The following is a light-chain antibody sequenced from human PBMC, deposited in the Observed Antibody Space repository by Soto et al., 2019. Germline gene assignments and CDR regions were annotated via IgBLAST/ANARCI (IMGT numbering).Light chain of an antibody. CDR2: KAS. J-gene: IGKJ5*01. Sequence: DIQMTQSPSTLSASVGDRVTITCRARQSISSWLAWYQQKPGKAPKLLIYKASSLESGVPSRFSGSGSGTEFTLTISSLQPDDFATYYCQQYNSYSLLTFGQGTRLEIK. CDR1: QSISSW. V-gene: IGKV1-5*03. CDR3: QQYNSYSLLT.